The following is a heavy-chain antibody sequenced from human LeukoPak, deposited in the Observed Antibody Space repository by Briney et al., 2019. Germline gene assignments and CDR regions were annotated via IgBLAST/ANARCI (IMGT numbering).Heavy chain of an antibody. D-gene: IGHD2-15*01. V-gene: IGHV3-23*01. Sequence: PGGSLRLSCAASGFTFSSYAMNWVRQAPGKGLEWVSAISGSGGSTDYADSVKGRFTISRDNSKNTLYLQMSSLRAEDTAIYYCAKGAAKSAPSDYWGQGTLVTVSS. CDR2: ISGSGGST. CDR1: GFTFSSYA. CDR3: AKGAAKSAPSDY. J-gene: IGHJ4*02.